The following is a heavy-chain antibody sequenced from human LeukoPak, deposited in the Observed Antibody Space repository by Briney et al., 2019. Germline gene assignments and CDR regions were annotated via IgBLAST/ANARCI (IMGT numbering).Heavy chain of an antibody. CDR1: GFTFTDYS. D-gene: IGHD3-3*01. CDR3: ARRQYDFWSGYYKPSVPNWFDP. V-gene: IGHV3-21*01. Sequence: SGGSLRLSCAASGFTFTDYSMNWVRQAPGKGLEWVSYISGSSSYIYYADSLKGRFTISRDNAKNSLYLQMNSLRAEDTAVYYCARRQYDFWSGYYKPSVPNWFDPWGQGTLVTVSS. J-gene: IGHJ5*02. CDR2: ISGSSSYI.